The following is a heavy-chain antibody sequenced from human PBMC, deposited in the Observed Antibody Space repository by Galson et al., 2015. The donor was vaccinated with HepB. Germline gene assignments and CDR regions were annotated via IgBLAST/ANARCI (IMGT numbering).Heavy chain of an antibody. CDR3: ARDLRGVPACYWRCDAFDI. J-gene: IGHJ3*02. V-gene: IGHV3-21*01. Sequence: SLRLSCAASGFTFSSYSMNWVRQAPGKGLEWVSSISGSSSYIYYADSVKGRFTISRDNSKNSLYLQMNSLRAEDTAVYYCARDLRGVPACYWRCDAFDIWGQGTMVTVSS. CDR1: GFTFSSYS. D-gene: IGHD2-21*01. CDR2: ISGSSSYI.